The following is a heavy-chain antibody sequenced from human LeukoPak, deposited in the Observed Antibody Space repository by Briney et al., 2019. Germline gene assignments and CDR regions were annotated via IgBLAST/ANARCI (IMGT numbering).Heavy chain of an antibody. J-gene: IGHJ3*02. Sequence: ASVKVSCKASGYTFTSYYMHWVRQAPGQGLEWMGIIDPSGGGTSYAQKFQGRVTMTRDMSTSTVYMELSSLRSEDTAVYYCARELLTTMIVVVTPAFDIWGQGTMVTVSS. D-gene: IGHD3-22*01. V-gene: IGHV1-46*01. CDR1: GYTFTSYY. CDR3: ARELLTTMIVVVTPAFDI. CDR2: IDPSGGGT.